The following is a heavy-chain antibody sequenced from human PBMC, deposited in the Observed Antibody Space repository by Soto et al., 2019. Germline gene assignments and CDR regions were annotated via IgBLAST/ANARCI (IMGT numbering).Heavy chain of an antibody. Sequence: SVKVSCKASGGTFSSYAISWVRQAPGQGLEWMGGIIPIFGTANYAQKFQGRVTITADKSTSTAYMELSSLRSEGTAVYYCARSRLWANLDYWGQGTLVTAPQ. CDR2: IIPIFGTA. D-gene: IGHD3-16*01. CDR3: ARSRLWANLDY. V-gene: IGHV1-69*06. J-gene: IGHJ4*02. CDR1: GGTFSSYA.